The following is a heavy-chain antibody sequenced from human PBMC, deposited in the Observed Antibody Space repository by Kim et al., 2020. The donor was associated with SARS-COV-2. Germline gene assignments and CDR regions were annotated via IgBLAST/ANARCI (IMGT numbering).Heavy chain of an antibody. CDR2: ISAYNGNT. V-gene: IGHV1-18*01. CDR3: ARPTSIVGGNNWFDP. CDR1: GYTFTSYG. Sequence: ASVKVSCKASGYTFTSYGISWVRQAPGQGLEWMGWISAYNGNTNYAQKLQGRVTMTTDTSTSTAYMELRSLRSDDTAVYYCARPTSIVGGNNWFDPWGQGTLVTVSS. D-gene: IGHD1-26*01. J-gene: IGHJ5*02.